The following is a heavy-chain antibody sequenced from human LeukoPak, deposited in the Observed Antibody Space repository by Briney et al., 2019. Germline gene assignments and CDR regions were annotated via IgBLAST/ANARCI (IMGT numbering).Heavy chain of an antibody. V-gene: IGHV3-74*01. Sequence: PGGSLRLSCAGSGFIFSGYWMHWVRQAPGKGPVWVSRIKTDGSTTYYADSVKGRFTVSRDNAKNSLYLQMNSLRAEDTALYYCAKDIGLLPYYYGMDVWGQGTTVAVSS. CDR3: AKDIGLLPYYYGMDV. J-gene: IGHJ6*02. D-gene: IGHD4-23*01. CDR2: IKTDGSTT. CDR1: GFIFSGYW.